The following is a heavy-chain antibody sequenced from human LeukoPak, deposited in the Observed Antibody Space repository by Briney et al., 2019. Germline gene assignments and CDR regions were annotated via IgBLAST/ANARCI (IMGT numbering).Heavy chain of an antibody. CDR2: ISGSGGTA. V-gene: IGHV3-23*01. D-gene: IGHD3-22*01. Sequence: PGGSLRLSCAASGFTFSIYATSWVRQAPGKGLEWVSAISGSGGTAYYADSVKGRFTISRDNSKNTLYLQMNSLRAEDTAVYYCAKKGYYDGSGYYMYYFDHWGQGTLVTVSS. CDR3: AKKGYYDGSGYYMYYFDH. CDR1: GFTFSIYA. J-gene: IGHJ4*02.